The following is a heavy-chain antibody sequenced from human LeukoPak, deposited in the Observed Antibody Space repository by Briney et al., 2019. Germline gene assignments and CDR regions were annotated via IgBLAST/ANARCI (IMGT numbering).Heavy chain of an antibody. Sequence: GGSLRLSCAASGFTLSSYSMHWVRQAPGKGLEWVAFIRYDGSNKKYADSVKSRLTISRDNSKNTLYLQMNSLRAEDTAVYYCAKAKGRQPLHYMDVWGKGTTVTISS. J-gene: IGHJ6*03. CDR2: IRYDGSNK. V-gene: IGHV3-30*02. CDR3: AKAKGRQPLHYMDV. D-gene: IGHD1-1*01. CDR1: GFTLSSYS.